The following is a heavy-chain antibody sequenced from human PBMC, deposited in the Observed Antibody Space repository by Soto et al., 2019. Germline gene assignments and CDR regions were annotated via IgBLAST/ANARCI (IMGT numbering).Heavy chain of an antibody. D-gene: IGHD1-26*01. J-gene: IGHJ4*02. CDR2: IYYSGST. Sequence: QVQLQESGPGLVKPSQTLSLTCTVSGGSISSGGYYWSWIRQHPGKGLEWIGYIYYSGSTYYNPSLKSRVTISVDTSKNQFSLKLSSVTAADTVVYYCARERSGSWYFDYWGQGTLVTVSS. CDR3: ARERSGSWYFDY. CDR1: GGSISSGGYY. V-gene: IGHV4-31*03.